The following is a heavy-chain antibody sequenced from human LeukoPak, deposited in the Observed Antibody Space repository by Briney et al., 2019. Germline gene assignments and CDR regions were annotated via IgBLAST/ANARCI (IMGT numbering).Heavy chain of an antibody. CDR3: ARAVGPFDF. J-gene: IGHJ3*01. Sequence: PGGSLRLSCAASGFTFSSYSMHWVRQAPGKGLEWVAVIWYDGSIKYYADSVKGRFTISRDNSKNTLNLQMNSLRVEDTAVYYCARAVGPFDFWGQGTIVIVSS. V-gene: IGHV3-33*08. CDR1: GFTFSSYS. CDR2: IWYDGSIK.